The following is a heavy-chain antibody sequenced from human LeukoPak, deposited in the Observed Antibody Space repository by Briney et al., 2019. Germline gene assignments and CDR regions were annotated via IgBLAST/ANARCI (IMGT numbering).Heavy chain of an antibody. CDR1: GGTFSSYA. D-gene: IGHD5-18*01. CDR3: ARVGYSYGYRYYYGMDV. Sequence: GASVKVSCKASGGTFSSYAISWVRQAPGQGLEWMGGIITIFGTANYAQKFQGRVTITADESTSTAYMELSSLRSEDTAVYYCARVGYSYGYRYYYGMDVWGQGTTVTVSS. J-gene: IGHJ6*02. CDR2: IITIFGTA. V-gene: IGHV1-69*01.